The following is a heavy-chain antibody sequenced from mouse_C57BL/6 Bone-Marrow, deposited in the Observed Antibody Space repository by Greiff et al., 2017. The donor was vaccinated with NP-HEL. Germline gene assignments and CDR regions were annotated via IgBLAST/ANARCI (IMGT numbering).Heavy chain of an antibody. V-gene: IGHV2-5*01. CDR1: GFSLTSYG. J-gene: IGHJ4*01. Sequence: VNVVESGPGLVQPSPSLSITCTVSGFSLTSYGVHWVRQSPGKGLEWMGVIWRGGSTDYNAAFMSRLSITKDTAKSEVFSKMNSLQADGTATYYCAKGPPYYCGSSYDYARDYWGQGTSVTVSS. CDR3: AKGPPYYCGSSYDYARDY. D-gene: IGHD1-1*01. CDR2: IWRGGST.